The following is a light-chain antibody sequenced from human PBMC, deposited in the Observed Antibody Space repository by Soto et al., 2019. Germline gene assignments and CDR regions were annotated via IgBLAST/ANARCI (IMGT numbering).Light chain of an antibody. Sequence: QSVLTQPSSHSASSGASVRLTCILSSGFIVGDFWISWYQQKPGNPPRDLLNYHTDANTGQASGVPSRFSGSKDASATAGILPISGLQHEDVADYYCGTWHLKARVFGGGTKVTVL. J-gene: IGLJ3*02. V-gene: IGLV5-52*01. CDR1: SGFIVGDFW. CDR3: GTWHLKARV. CDR2: YHTDANT.